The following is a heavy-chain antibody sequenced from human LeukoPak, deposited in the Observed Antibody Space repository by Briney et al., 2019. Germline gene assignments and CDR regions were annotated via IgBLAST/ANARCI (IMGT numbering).Heavy chain of an antibody. CDR2: IYYSGST. J-gene: IGHJ5*02. CDR1: GGSISSYY. CDR3: ARVGDELLFDP. D-gene: IGHD1-26*01. V-gene: IGHV4-59*12. Sequence: PSETLSLTCTVSGGSISSYYWSWIRQPPGKGLEWIGYIYYSGSTNYNPSLKSRVTISVDRSKNQFSLKLSSVTAADTAVYYCARVGDELLFDPWGQGTLVTVSS.